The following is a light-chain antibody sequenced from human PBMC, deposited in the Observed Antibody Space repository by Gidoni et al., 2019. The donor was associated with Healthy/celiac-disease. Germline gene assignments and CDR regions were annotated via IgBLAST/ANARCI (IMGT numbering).Light chain of an antibody. CDR1: QSVSSN. J-gene: IGKJ3*01. Sequence: VSARSRAALSVSPGERATLSCRASQSVSSNLAWYQQKPGQAPRLLIYGASTRATGIPARFSGSGSGSEFTLTIKRMQSEESAFVHCQQDKNWLRGVFGPGTKVDIK. CDR2: GAS. V-gene: IGKV3-15*01. CDR3: QQDKNWLRGV.